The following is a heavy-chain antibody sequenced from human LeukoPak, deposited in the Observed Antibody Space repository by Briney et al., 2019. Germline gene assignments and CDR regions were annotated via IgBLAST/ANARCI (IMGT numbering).Heavy chain of an antibody. J-gene: IGHJ4*02. D-gene: IGHD6-13*01. Sequence: SDTLSLTCAVYGGSFSGYYWSWIRQPPGKGLEWIGEINHSGSTNYNPSLKSRVTISVDTSKNQFSLKLSSVTAADTAVYYCARVHSSSWMDYWGQGTLVTVSS. CDR3: ARVHSSSWMDY. CDR2: INHSGST. CDR1: GGSFSGYY. V-gene: IGHV4-34*01.